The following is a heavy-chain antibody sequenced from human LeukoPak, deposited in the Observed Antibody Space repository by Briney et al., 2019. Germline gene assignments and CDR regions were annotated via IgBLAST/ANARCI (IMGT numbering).Heavy chain of an antibody. J-gene: IGHJ4*02. CDR2: IYHSGST. Sequence: SQTLSLTCAVSGGSISSGGYSWSWLRQPPGKGLEWIGYIYHSGSTYYNASLKSRVTISVDRSKNQFSLKLSSVTAADTAVYYCARVGRAYCGGDCYYPDYWGQGTLVTVSS. D-gene: IGHD2-21*02. CDR1: GGSISSGGYS. V-gene: IGHV4-30-2*01. CDR3: ARVGRAYCGGDCYYPDY.